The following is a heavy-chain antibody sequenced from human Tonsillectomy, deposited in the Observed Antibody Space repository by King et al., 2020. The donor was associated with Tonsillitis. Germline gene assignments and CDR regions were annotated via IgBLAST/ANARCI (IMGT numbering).Heavy chain of an antibody. CDR1: GGSISSSSYY. J-gene: IGHJ4*02. CDR3: ARLAPWEDTAMVTAVPGY. V-gene: IGHV4-39*01. CDR2: IYYSGST. D-gene: IGHD5-18*01. Sequence: LQLQESGPGLVKPSETLSLTCTVSGGSISSSSYYWGWIRQPPGKGLEWIGTIYYSGSTFYNPSLKSRVTISVDTSKNQFSLQLSSVTAADTAVYYCARLAPWEDTAMVTAVPGYWGQGTLVTVSS.